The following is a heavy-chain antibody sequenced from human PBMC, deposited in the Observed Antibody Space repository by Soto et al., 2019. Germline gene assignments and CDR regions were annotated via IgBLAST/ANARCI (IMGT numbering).Heavy chain of an antibody. CDR1: GFTFTNYA. V-gene: IGHV3-23*01. CDR2: IVGGGAQT. Sequence: EVQLLESGGGLVQPGGSLRLSCVASGFTFTNYAMSWVRQAPGKGLEWVSGIVGGGAQTFYADSVKGRFTISRDNSENTLLLQMSSLAAEDTAIYYGAREGISRIWDFDYWGLGTLVTVSS. J-gene: IGHJ4*02. CDR3: AREGISRIWDFDY. D-gene: IGHD3-16*01.